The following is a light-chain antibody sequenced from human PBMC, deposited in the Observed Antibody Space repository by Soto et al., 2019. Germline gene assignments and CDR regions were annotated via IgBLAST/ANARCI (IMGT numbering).Light chain of an antibody. V-gene: IGKV3-15*01. CDR1: ESTNNY. CDR3: QQYDDWLRLT. CDR2: GAS. Sequence: EIVMTQSPATLSVSPGERATLSCRASESTNNYLAWYQQKPGQAPRLLIDGASTRAAGIPPRFSGSGSGTEFTLTISSLHSEDFAVYFCQQYDDWLRLTFGGGTKVEIK. J-gene: IGKJ4*01.